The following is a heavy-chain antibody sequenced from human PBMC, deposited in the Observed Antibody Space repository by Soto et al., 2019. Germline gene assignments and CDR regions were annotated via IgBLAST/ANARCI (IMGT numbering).Heavy chain of an antibody. CDR1: GFSFNKYG. V-gene: IGHV3-30*18. D-gene: IGHD6-25*01. Sequence: PGGSLRLSCLASGFSFNKYGMHWVRQAPGKGLEWVAYVSSDGSNQYYADSVKGRFTISRDNSKSTLFLQLDSLRVDDTAVYYCAKDRVIQRRPIWHDPWGQGTSGTASS. J-gene: IGHJ5*02. CDR2: VSSDGSNQ. CDR3: AKDRVIQRRPIWHDP.